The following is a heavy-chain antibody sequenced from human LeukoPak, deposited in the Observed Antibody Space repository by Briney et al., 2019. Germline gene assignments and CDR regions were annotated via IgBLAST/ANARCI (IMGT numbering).Heavy chain of an antibody. CDR2: ISGYNGNA. D-gene: IGHD6-13*01. CDR3: AREAGYSSSWYWDYYYYYYMDV. J-gene: IGHJ6*03. V-gene: IGHV1-18*01. Sequence: ASVKVSCKASGYTFTTYGINWVRQAPGQGLEWMGWISGYNGNANYAQKLQGRVTMTRDISTSTVYMELSSLRSEDTAVYYCAREAGYSSSWYWDYYYYYYMDVWGKETTVTVSS. CDR1: GYTFTTYG.